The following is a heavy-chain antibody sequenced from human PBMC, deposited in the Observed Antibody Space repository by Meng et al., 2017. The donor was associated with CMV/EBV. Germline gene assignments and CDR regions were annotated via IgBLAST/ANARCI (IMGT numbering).Heavy chain of an antibody. CDR1: GFTLNNHA. CDR2: ISYDGTDK. CDR3: ARDHGYYGSTSCYRNLDC. J-gene: IGHJ4*02. D-gene: IGHD2-2*02. V-gene: IGHV3-30*04. Sequence: GESLKISCAASGFTLNNHAMHWVRQAPGKGLEWVAVISYDGTDKYYGYSVKGRFTISRDNSKNTLYLQMNSLRAEDTAVYYCARDHGYYGSTSCYRNLDCWGQGTLVTVSS.